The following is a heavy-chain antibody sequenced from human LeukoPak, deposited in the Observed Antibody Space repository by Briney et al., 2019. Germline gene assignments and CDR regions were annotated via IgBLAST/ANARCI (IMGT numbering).Heavy chain of an antibody. CDR3: ARDRGAAAGAEDY. D-gene: IGHD6-13*01. V-gene: IGHV3-53*01. CDR2: IYSGGST. J-gene: IGHJ4*02. CDR1: GFTVSSNY. Sequence: PGGSLRLSCAASGFTVSSNYMSWVRQAPGKGLEWVSVIYSGGSTYYADSVKGRFTISRDNSKNTLYLQMNSLRAEDTGIYYCARDRGAAAGAEDYWGQGTLVVVSS.